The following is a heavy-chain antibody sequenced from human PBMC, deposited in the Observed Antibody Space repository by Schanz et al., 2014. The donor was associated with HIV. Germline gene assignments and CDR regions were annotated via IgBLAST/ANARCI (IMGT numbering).Heavy chain of an antibody. J-gene: IGHJ6*02. D-gene: IGHD3-3*01. CDR3: VRDLEPTIFGGYYHRYGMDV. CDR2: VGYGGDNT. Sequence: EVQLLESGGGLVQPGGSLRLSCAASGFTFSSYAMSWVRLAPGKGLEWVSTVGYGGDNTYYADSVEGRFTISRDNSKNTLNLQMNSLRGDDTGVYFCVRDLEPTIFGGYYHRYGMDVWGQGTTVIVSS. CDR1: GFTFSSYA. V-gene: IGHV3-23*01.